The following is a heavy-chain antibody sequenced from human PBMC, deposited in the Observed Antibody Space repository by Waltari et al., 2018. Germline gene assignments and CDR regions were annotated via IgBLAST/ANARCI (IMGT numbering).Heavy chain of an antibody. CDR3: AGIGIAGAFDI. Sequence: QQQLQESGPGLVQPSDTLSPTCTVSVVSISSNRYYTGWIRQPPGKGLEWIGSIYYSGSTYYNPYLKSRVTISVDTSKNQFSLKLSSVTAADTAVYYCAGIGIAGAFDIWGQGTMVTVSS. V-gene: IGHV4-39*01. CDR1: VVSISSNRYY. CDR2: IYYSGST. J-gene: IGHJ3*02. D-gene: IGHD2-15*01.